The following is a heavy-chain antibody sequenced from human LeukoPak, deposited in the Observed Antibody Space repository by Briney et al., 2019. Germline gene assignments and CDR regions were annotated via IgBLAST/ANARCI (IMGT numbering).Heavy chain of an antibody. J-gene: IGHJ5*02. CDR1: GGSFSGYY. CDR2: INHSGST. Sequence: SETLSLTCAVYGGSFSGYYWSWIRQPPGKGLEWIGEINHSGSTNYSPPLKRRVTISVDTSNNQFSLKLSSVTAADTAVYYCARRDYCTSTTCYESYNWFDPWGQGTLVTVSP. V-gene: IGHV4-34*01. CDR3: ARRDYCTSTTCYESYNWFDP. D-gene: IGHD2-2*01.